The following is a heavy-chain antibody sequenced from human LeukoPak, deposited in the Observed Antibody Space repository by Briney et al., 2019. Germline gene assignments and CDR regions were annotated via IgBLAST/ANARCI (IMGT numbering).Heavy chain of an antibody. V-gene: IGHV3-48*03. Sequence: GGSLRLSCAASGFTFSRYEMNWVRQAPGKGLEWDSYISSSGSTIYYADSVKGRFTISRDNAKNSLYLQMNSLRAEDTAVYYCARVLAGTTGWFDPWGQGTLVTVSS. CDR3: ARVLAGTTGWFDP. CDR1: GFTFSRYE. D-gene: IGHD1-1*01. J-gene: IGHJ5*02. CDR2: ISSSGSTI.